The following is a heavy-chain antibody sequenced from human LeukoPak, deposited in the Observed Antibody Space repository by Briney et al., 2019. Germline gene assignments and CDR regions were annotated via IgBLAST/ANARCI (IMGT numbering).Heavy chain of an antibody. CDR2: ISSSSSYI. CDR1: GFTFSSYS. CDR3: ATDPGEWGPI. J-gene: IGHJ3*02. D-gene: IGHD3-16*01. V-gene: IGHV3-21*03. Sequence: GGSLRLSCAASGFTFSSYSMNWVRQAPGKGLEWVSSISSSSSYIYYADSVKGRFTISRDNAKNSLYLQMNSLKIEDTAVYYCATDPGEWGPIWGQGTMVTVSS.